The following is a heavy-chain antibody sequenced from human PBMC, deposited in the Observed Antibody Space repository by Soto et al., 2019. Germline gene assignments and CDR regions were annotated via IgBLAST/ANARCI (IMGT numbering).Heavy chain of an antibody. CDR3: AKGPDGSGYYHNWFDS. CDR1: GFSFSDYA. Sequence: GGSLRLSCAASGFSFSDYAMSWVRQAPGKGLEWVSSISRTGDSAYYADSVKGRLAISRDRSKNRLSLQMNSLRVEDTAVYYCAKGPDGSGYYHNWFDSWGQGTLVTVSS. V-gene: IGHV3-23*01. J-gene: IGHJ5*01. CDR2: ISRTGDSA. D-gene: IGHD3-22*01.